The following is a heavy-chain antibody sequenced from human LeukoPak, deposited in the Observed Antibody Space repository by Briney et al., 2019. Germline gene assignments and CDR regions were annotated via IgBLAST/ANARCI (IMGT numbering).Heavy chain of an antibody. V-gene: IGHV3-7*04. Sequence: GGSLRLSCAASGFTFSTYWMSWVHQAPGKGLEWVAILNEDGSVKYYVDSVKGRFTISRDNAKNSLHLQMHSLRAEDTAVYYCGRDYDRTVDFWGQGTLVTVSS. J-gene: IGHJ4*02. D-gene: IGHD3-22*01. CDR2: LNEDGSVK. CDR1: GFTFSTYW. CDR3: GRDYDRTVDF.